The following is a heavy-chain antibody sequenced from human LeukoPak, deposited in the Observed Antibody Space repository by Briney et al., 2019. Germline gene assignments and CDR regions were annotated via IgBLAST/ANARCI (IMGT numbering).Heavy chain of an antibody. Sequence: SQTLSLTCAISGDSASSYSAAWNWIRQSPSSCIEWLGRTSYRSKCYNEYAVSVRSRITINPDTSKNQFSLHLNSVTPEDTAVYYCARDYYYGMDVWGQGTTVTVSS. CDR2: TSYRSKCYN. CDR1: GDSASSYSAA. J-gene: IGHJ6*02. CDR3: ARDYYYGMDV. V-gene: IGHV6-1*01.